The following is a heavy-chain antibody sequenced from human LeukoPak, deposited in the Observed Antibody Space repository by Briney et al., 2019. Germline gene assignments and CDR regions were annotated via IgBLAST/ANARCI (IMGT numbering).Heavy chain of an antibody. D-gene: IGHD5-12*01. CDR2: FIPFSGTS. J-gene: IGHJ4*02. Sequence: SVKVSCKAPGGSFTNYAISWVRQAPGHGLEWMGRFIPFSGTSDYAHKFQARVTITMDESTAYMELSSLRPEDTAVYYCARIEDSTHGLLDYWGQGTLVTVSS. CDR1: GGSFTNYA. V-gene: IGHV1-69*05. CDR3: ARIEDSTHGLLDY.